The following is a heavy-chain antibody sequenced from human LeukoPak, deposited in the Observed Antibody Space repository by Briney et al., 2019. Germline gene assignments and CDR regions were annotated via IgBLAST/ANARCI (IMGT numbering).Heavy chain of an antibody. CDR1: GYSISSGYS. V-gene: IGHV4-38-2*01. D-gene: IGHD3-9*01. CDR2: IYYSGST. CDR3: AGGYDILTGYDY. Sequence: SETLSLTCAVSGYSISSGYSWGWIRPPPGKGREWIGIIYYSGSTYYNPSIKRRVTISRETTKNKVYLKMSSVTAADTAVYYCAGGYDILTGYDYWGQGTLVTVSS. J-gene: IGHJ4*02.